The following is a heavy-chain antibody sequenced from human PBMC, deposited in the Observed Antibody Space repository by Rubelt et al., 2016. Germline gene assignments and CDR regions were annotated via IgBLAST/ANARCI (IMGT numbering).Heavy chain of an antibody. V-gene: IGHV4-39*07. J-gene: IGHJ4*02. Sequence: QLQLQESGPGLVKPSETLSLTCTVSGGSISSSSYYWGWIRQPPGKGLEWIGSIFYSGSTNYNPSRMGRVTISVDTSKNQFSLKLSSVTAADTALYYCAGYCSGGSCRYWGQGTLVTVSS. CDR2: IFYSGST. CDR1: GGSISSSSYY. D-gene: IGHD2-15*01. CDR3: AGYCSGGSCRY.